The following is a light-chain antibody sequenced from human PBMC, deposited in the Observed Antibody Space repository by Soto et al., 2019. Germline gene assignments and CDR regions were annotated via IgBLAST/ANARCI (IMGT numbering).Light chain of an antibody. J-gene: IGLJ2*01. CDR3: GTWDNSLSAVI. V-gene: IGLV1-51*01. CDR1: RSNIGKDY. CDR2: DNN. Sequence: QSVLTQPPSVSAAPGQKVTISCSGSRSNIGKDYVSWYQQLPGTAPKLLIYDNNERPSGIPDRFSGSKSGTSATLGIAGLRTGDEADYYCGTWDNSLSAVIFGGGTKLTVL.